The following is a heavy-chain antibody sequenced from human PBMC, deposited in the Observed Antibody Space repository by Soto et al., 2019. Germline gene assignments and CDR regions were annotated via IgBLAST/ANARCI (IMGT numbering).Heavy chain of an antibody. Sequence: GGSLRLSCAASGFTFSSYAVHWVRQAPGKGLEWVAVISYDGSNKYYADSVKGRFTISRDNSKNTLYLQMNSLRAEDTAVYYCARDAHRTMIVVVPNWFDPWGQGTLVTVSS. D-gene: IGHD3-22*01. CDR1: GFTFSSYA. J-gene: IGHJ5*02. CDR3: ARDAHRTMIVVVPNWFDP. V-gene: IGHV3-30-3*01. CDR2: ISYDGSNK.